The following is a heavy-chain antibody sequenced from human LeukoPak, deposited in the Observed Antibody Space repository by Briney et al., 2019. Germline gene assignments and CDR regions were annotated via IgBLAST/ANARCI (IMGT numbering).Heavy chain of an antibody. V-gene: IGHV3-11*01. D-gene: IGHD3-10*01. CDR3: ASGLRGVVRGPSGY. CDR2: ISSIGSTI. Sequence: PGRSLRLSCAASGFTFSDYYMHWIRQAPGKGLEWVSYISSIGSTIYYADSVKGRFTVSRDNAKNSLYLQMNSLRAEDTAVYYCASGLRGVVRGPSGYWGQGTLVTVSS. CDR1: GFTFSDYY. J-gene: IGHJ4*02.